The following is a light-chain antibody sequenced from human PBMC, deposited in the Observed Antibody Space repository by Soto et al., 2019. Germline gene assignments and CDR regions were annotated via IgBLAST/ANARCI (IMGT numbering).Light chain of an antibody. CDR3: CSYAGTSSHVV. J-gene: IGLJ2*01. CDR2: EAT. V-gene: IGLV2-23*01. CDR1: NSDVGSYNL. Sequence: QAVVTQPASVSGSPGQSITISCTGTNSDVGSYNLVSWYQQHPDKAPKLMIYEATKRPSGVSNRFSASKSGNTASLTVSGLQAEDEADYYCCSYAGTSSHVVFGGGTKLTVL.